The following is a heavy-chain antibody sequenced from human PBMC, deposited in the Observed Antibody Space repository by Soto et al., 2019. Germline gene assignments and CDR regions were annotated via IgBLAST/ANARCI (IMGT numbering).Heavy chain of an antibody. D-gene: IGHD3-3*01. J-gene: IGHJ6*02. Sequence: GGSLRLSCAASGFTFSSYAMSWVRQAPGKGLEWVSAISGSGGSTYYADSVKGRFTISRDNSKNTLYLQMNSLRAEDTAVYYCTTDGRFLEWLGLTDYYYYGMDVWGQGTTVTVSS. CDR2: ISGSGGST. CDR3: TTDGRFLEWLGLTDYYYYGMDV. V-gene: IGHV3-23*01. CDR1: GFTFSSYA.